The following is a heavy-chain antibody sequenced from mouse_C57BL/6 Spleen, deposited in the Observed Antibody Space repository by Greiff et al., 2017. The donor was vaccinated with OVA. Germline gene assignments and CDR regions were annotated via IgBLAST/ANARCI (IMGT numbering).Heavy chain of an antibody. CDR2: IYPGDGDT. D-gene: IGHD1-1*01. CDR1: GYAFSSSW. Sequence: QVQLQQSGPELVKPGASVKISCKASGYAFSSSWMNWVKQRPGKGLEWIGRIYPGDGDTNYNGKFKGKATLTADKSSSTAYMQLSSLTSEDSAVYFCARDQATGGYFDVWGTGTTVTVSS. V-gene: IGHV1-82*01. CDR3: ARDQATGGYFDV. J-gene: IGHJ1*03.